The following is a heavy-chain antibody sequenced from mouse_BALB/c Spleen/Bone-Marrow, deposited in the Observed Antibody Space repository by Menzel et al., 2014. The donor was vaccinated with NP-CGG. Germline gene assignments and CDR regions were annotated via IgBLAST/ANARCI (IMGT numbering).Heavy chain of an antibody. D-gene: IGHD2-4*01. CDR1: GYTFTSYW. CDR3: ARDDYDAIAY. CDR2: INPSTGCT. V-gene: IGHV1-7*01. J-gene: IGHJ3*01. Sequence: VKLVESGAELAKPGASVKMSCKASGYTFTSYWMHWVKQRPGQGLEWIGYINPSTGCTEYNQKFKDKATLTAVKSSTTAYMQLRSLTSEDSAVYYCARDDYDAIAYWGQGTLVTVSA.